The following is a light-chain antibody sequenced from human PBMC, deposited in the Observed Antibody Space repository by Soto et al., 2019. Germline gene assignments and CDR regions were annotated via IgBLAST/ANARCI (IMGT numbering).Light chain of an antibody. J-gene: IGLJ2*01. CDR3: AAWDDSLNGVL. V-gene: IGLV1-44*01. CDR1: SSNIGSNS. Sequence: QAVVTQPPSASGTPGQRVTISCSGGSSNIGSNSVNWYRQLPGTAPKLLIHSSNQRPSGVPDRFSGSKSGTSASLAINGLQSEDEADYYCAAWDDSLNGVLFGGGTKLTVL. CDR2: SSN.